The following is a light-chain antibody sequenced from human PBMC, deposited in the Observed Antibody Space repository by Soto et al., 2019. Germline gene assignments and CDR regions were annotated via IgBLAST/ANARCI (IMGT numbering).Light chain of an antibody. Sequence: QSALTQPASVSGSPVQSITISCTGTSSDVGGYNYVSWYQQHPGKAPKFMIYDVSNRPSGVSNRFSGSKSGNTASLTISGRQAEDEADYYCSSYTTSNTRQIVFGTGTKVTVL. CDR2: DVS. J-gene: IGLJ1*01. CDR3: SSYTTSNTRQIV. CDR1: SSDVGGYNY. V-gene: IGLV2-14*03.